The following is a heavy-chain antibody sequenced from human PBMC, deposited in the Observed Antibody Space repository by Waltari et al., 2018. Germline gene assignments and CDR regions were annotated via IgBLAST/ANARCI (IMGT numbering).Heavy chain of an antibody. J-gene: IGHJ5*02. CDR2: INWNSGTI. V-gene: IGHV3-9*01. CDR1: GFTFDDYA. Sequence: EVQLVESGGGLVQPGRSLRLSCAASGFTFDDYAMHWVRQAPGKGLEWVSGINWNSGTIGYADSVKGRFTISRDNAKNSLYLQMNSLGAEDTAVYYCARGKSRESNYRWGWFDPWGQGTRVTVSS. D-gene: IGHD1-26*01. CDR3: ARGKSRESNYRWGWFDP.